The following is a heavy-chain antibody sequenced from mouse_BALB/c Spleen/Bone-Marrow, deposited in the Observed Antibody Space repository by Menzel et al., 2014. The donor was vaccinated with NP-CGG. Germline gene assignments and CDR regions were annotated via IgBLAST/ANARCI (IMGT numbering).Heavy chain of an antibody. D-gene: IGHD3-3*01. V-gene: IGHV14-4*02. CDR1: GFNIKDYY. Sequence: VQLQQPGAELVRSGASVKLSCTASGFNIKDYYMHWVKQRPEQGLEWIGWIDPENGDTEYAPKFQGKATMTADTSSNTAYLQLSSLTSEDTAVYYCKRAGAYYFDYWGQGTTLTVSS. J-gene: IGHJ2*01. CDR2: IDPENGDT. CDR3: KRAGAYYFDY.